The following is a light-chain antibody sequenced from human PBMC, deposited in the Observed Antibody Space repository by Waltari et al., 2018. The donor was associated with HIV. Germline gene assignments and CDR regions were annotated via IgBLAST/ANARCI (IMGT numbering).Light chain of an antibody. J-gene: IGLJ3*02. CDR3: SSYTSSSTVV. CDR1: TSDVGGYNH. Sequence: QSAPTQPASVSGSPGQSITISCTGTTSDVGGYNHVSWYQQHPGKAPKLMIYEVSNGPSGVSNRLSGSKSGNTASLTSSGLQAEDEADYYCSSYTSSSTVVFGGGTKLTVL. CDR2: EVS. V-gene: IGLV2-14*01.